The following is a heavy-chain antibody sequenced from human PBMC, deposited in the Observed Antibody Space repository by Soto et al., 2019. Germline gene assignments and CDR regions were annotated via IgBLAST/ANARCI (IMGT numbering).Heavy chain of an antibody. CDR3: ARVYPSDTRYGYVGNNWFDP. J-gene: IGHJ5*02. CDR1: GYTFTSYY. Sequence: GASVKVSCKASGYTFTSYYMHWVRQSPGQGLEWMGIINPSGGSTSYAQKFQGRVTMTRDTSTSTVYMELSSLRSGDTAVYYCARVYPSDTRYGYVGNNWFDPWGQGTLVTVSS. V-gene: IGHV1-46*03. CDR2: INPSGGST. D-gene: IGHD5-18*01.